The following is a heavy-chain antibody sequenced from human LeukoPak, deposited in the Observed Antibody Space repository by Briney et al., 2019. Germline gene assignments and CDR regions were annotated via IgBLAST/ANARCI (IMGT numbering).Heavy chain of an antibody. CDR2: IRHDEANS. CDR1: GHNLNSYA. Sequence: PGGPLRLSCALSGHNLNSYAMHWVRQAPGKGLEWVAVIRHDEANSFYADSVQGRFTISRDTSKKLLYLQMNSLRDEDTSVYYCAKEYTPSAPLGELVSWGQGTLGTVSS. J-gene: IGHJ4*02. V-gene: IGHV3-30*02. D-gene: IGHD2-2*02. CDR3: AKEYTPSAPLGELVS.